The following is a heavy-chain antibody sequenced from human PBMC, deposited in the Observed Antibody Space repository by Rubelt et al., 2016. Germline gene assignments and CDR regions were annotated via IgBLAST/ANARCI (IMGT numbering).Heavy chain of an antibody. CDR3: ARTKKFGESTRYYFDY. CDR1: GFLLTTSGMC. Sequence: QVTLRESGPALVKPTQTLTLTCTFSGFLLTTSGMCVSWIRQFPGKALEWLARIDWDDDKFYSTSLQTRLTISKDTSKNQVVLTMTNMDPVDTATYYCARTKKFGESTRYYFDYGGQGTLFTVSS. J-gene: IGHJ4*02. V-gene: IGHV2-70*17. CDR2: IDWDDDK. D-gene: IGHD3-10*01.